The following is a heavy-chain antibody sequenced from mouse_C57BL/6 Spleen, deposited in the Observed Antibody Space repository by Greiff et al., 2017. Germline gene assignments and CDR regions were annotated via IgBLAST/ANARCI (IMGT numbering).Heavy chain of an antibody. V-gene: IGHV5-4*01. Sequence: EVQLVESGGGLVKPGGSLKLSCAASGFTFSSYAMSWVRQTPEKRLEWVATISDGGSYTYYPDNVKGRFTISRDNAKNNLYLQMSHLKSEDTAMYYCARDGAYYSNPFDYWGQGTTLTVSS. CDR1: GFTFSSYA. J-gene: IGHJ2*01. CDR2: ISDGGSYT. D-gene: IGHD2-5*01. CDR3: ARDGAYYSNPFDY.